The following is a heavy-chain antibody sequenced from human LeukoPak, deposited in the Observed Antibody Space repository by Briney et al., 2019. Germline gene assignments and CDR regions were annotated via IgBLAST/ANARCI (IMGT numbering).Heavy chain of an antibody. J-gene: IGHJ4*02. D-gene: IGHD3-22*01. CDR2: ISDTGDSA. CDR1: GFTFSSYS. V-gene: IGHV3-23*01. Sequence: GGSLRLSCAASGFTFSSYSMNWVRQAPGKGLEWVSGISDTGDSAYYADSVRGRFTISRDSSKNTLYLQMNSLRAEDTAVYYCAKVWRGNYYDYWGQGTLVTVSP. CDR3: AKVWRGNYYDY.